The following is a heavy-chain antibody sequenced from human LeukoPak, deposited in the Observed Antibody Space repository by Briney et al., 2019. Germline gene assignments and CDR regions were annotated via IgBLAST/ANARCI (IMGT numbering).Heavy chain of an antibody. CDR2: ISSSSSTI. J-gene: IGHJ4*02. Sequence: GGSLRLSCAASGFTFSSYSINWVRQAPGKGLEWVSYISSSSSTIYYADSVKGRFTISRDNAKDSLYLQMNSLRDEDTAEYYCARERRSWVRFDYWGQGTLVTVSS. CDR3: ARERRSWVRFDY. CDR1: GFTFSSYS. V-gene: IGHV3-48*02. D-gene: IGHD3-10*01.